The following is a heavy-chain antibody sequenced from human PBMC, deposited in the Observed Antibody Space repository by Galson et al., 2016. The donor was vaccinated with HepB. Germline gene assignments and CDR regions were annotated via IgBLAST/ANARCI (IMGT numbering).Heavy chain of an antibody. D-gene: IGHD3-16*01. V-gene: IGHV4-4*07. CDR2: IFDNDNT. CDR1: GGSMSGFY. CDR3: SRLSGGPIA. Sequence: TLSLPCTVSGGSMSGFYLNWIRQPAGKGPEWIGRIFDNDNTNYNPSLKSRVTMSVDMSKKQFSLKLSSVTAADTAVYYCSRLSGGPIAWGQGTLVTVSS. J-gene: IGHJ4*02.